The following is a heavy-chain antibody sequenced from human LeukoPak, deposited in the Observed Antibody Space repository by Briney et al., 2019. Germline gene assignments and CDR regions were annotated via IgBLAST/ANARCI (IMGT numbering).Heavy chain of an antibody. D-gene: IGHD5-24*01. Sequence: SETLSLTCAVYGVSFSGYYWSWIRQPPGKGLEWIGSIYYSGSTYYNPSLKSRVTISVDTSKNQFSLKLSSVTAADTAVYYCASTAPVDGYNSAFDIWGQGTMVTVSS. CDR3: ASTAPVDGYNSAFDI. CDR1: GVSFSGYY. J-gene: IGHJ3*02. V-gene: IGHV4-34*01. CDR2: IYYSGST.